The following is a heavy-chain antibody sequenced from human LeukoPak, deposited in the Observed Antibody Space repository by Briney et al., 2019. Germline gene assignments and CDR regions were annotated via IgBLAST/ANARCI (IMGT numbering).Heavy chain of an antibody. Sequence: GSLRLSCAASGFTFSSYSMNWVRQAPGKGLEWVSSISSSSSYIYYADSVKGRFTISRDNSKNTLYLQMNSLRAGDTAVYYCAKDISPNWFDPWGQGTLVTVSS. J-gene: IGHJ5*02. D-gene: IGHD3-3*02. CDR2: ISSSSSYI. V-gene: IGHV3-21*04. CDR3: AKDISPNWFDP. CDR1: GFTFSSYS.